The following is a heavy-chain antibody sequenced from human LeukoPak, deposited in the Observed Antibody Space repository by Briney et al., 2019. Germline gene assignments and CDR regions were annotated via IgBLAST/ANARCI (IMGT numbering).Heavy chain of an antibody. D-gene: IGHD3-22*01. CDR3: AREVRYYDSSGYHDAFDI. Sequence: SETLSLTCTVSGGSISSYYWSWIRQPPGKGLEWIGYIYYSGSTNYNPSLKSRVTISVDTSKDQFSLKLSFVTAADTAVYYCAREVRYYDSSGYHDAFDIWGQGTMVTVSS. CDR2: IYYSGST. CDR1: GGSISSYY. V-gene: IGHV4-59*01. J-gene: IGHJ3*02.